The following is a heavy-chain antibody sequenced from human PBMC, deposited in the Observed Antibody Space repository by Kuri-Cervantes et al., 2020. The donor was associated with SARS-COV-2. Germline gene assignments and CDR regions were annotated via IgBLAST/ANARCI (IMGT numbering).Heavy chain of an antibody. V-gene: IGHV5-51*01. Sequence: GGSLRLSCKGSGYSFTSYWIGWVRQMPGKGLEWMGIIYPGDSDTRYSPSFQGQVTISADKSISTAYLQWSSLKASDTAMYYCASLGYCSGGSCLGTGLWWFDPWGQGTLVTVSS. CDR2: IYPGDSDT. J-gene: IGHJ5*02. CDR1: GYSFTSYW. D-gene: IGHD2-15*01. CDR3: ASLGYCSGGSCLGTGLWWFDP.